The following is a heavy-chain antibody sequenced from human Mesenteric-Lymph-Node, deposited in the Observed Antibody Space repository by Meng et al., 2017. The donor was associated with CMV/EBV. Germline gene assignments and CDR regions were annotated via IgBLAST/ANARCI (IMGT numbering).Heavy chain of an antibody. J-gene: IGHJ3*02. Sequence: GESLKISCAASGFIVSGNYISWVRQAPGKGLEWVSYISSSGSTIYYADSVKGRFTISRDNAKNSLYLQMNSLRAEDTAVYYCARDKDIAAAMDAFDIWGQGTMVTVSS. D-gene: IGHD6-13*01. CDR2: ISSSGSTI. V-gene: IGHV3-11*04. CDR3: ARDKDIAAAMDAFDI. CDR1: GFIVSGNY.